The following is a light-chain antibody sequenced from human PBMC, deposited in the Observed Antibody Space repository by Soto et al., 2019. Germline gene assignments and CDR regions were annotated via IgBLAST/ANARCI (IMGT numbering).Light chain of an antibody. CDR3: QQFGSSPGFT. CDR2: GAS. CDR1: QSINSRY. Sequence: EIVLTQSPGTLSLSPGERATLSCRASQSINSRYLAWYQQKPGQAPRLLIYGASSRATGIPDRFSGSGSGTDFTLTISRREPEDCAVYYCQQFGSSPGFTFGPGTKVDIK. J-gene: IGKJ3*01. V-gene: IGKV3-20*01.